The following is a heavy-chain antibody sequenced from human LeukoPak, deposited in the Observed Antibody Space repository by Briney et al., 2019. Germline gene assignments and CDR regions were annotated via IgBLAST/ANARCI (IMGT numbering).Heavy chain of an antibody. J-gene: IGHJ6*02. D-gene: IGHD2-2*01. CDR3: ARGEYCSSTSCYYYYGMDV. CDR2: INPNSGGT. V-gene: IGHV1-2*02. CDR1: GYTFIDYY. Sequence: ASVKVSCKASGYTFIDYYMHGVRQAPGQGREGMGWINPNSGGTNYAQKFQGRVTMTRDTSISTAYMELSRLRSDDTAVYYCARGEYCSSTSCYYYYGMDVWGQGTTVTVSS.